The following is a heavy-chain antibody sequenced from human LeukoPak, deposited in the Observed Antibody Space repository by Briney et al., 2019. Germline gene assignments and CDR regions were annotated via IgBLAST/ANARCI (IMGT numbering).Heavy chain of an antibody. D-gene: IGHD3-10*01. CDR2: ISAYNGNT. V-gene: IGHV1-18*01. CDR1: GYTFTSYG. Sequence: ASVKVSCKASGYTFTSYGISWVRQAPGQGLEWMGWISAYNGNTNYAQKLQGRVTMTTDTSTSTAYMELRSLRSDDTAVYYCARDRGTMVRGVMNYWGQGTLVTVSS. CDR3: ARDRGTMVRGVMNY. J-gene: IGHJ4*02.